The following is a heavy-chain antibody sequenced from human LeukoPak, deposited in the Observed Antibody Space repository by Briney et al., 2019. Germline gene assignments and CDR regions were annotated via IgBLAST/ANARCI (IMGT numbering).Heavy chain of an antibody. CDR1: GYTFTGYY. V-gene: IGHV1-2*02. CDR3: ASLLGSGSYYNRYYYGMDV. J-gene: IGHJ6*02. D-gene: IGHD3-10*02. CDR2: INPNSGGT. Sequence: ASVKVSCKASGYTFTGYYMHWVRQAPGQGLEWMGWINPNSGGTNYAQKFQGRVTMTRDTSISTAYMELSRLRSDDTAVYYCASLLGSGSYYNRYYYGMDVWGQGTTVTVSS.